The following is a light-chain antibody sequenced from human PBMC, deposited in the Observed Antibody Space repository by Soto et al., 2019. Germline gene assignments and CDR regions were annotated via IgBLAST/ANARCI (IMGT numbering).Light chain of an antibody. V-gene: IGKV1-5*01. CDR2: DAS. J-gene: IGKJ2*01. CDR1: ESISYW. Sequence: DIQMTQSPSTLSASVGDRVTITCRASESISYWLAWYQQKPGKAPKFLIYDASSLKSGVPSRFSGSGSGTESTLTISSLQPDDVATYCCQQYNGLSYTFGQGTKLEI. CDR3: QQYNGLSYT.